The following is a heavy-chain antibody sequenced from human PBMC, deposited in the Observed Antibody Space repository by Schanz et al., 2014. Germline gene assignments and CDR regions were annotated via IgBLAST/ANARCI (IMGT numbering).Heavy chain of an antibody. D-gene: IGHD2-21*01. V-gene: IGHV3-53*01. J-gene: IGHJ3*01. Sequence: EVQLVESGGGLIQPGGSLRLSCAVSGFSVITNYMSWARQAPGKGLEWISSLYINAGSTRYADSVKGRFFISRDSSKNTLFLQMNSLRADDTAIYFCARDEGRDGYNLAFDVWGQGTLVTVSS. CDR3: ARDEGRDGYNLAFDV. CDR2: LYINAGST. CDR1: GFSVITNY.